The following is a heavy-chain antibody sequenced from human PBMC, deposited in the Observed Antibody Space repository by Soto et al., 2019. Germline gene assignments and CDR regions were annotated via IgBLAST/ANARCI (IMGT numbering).Heavy chain of an antibody. V-gene: IGHV3-15*01. CDR1: GFTFSNAW. CDR2: IKSKTDGGKT. CDR3: TTGSTSTKKY. Sequence: EVQLVESGGGLVKPGGSLRLSCAASGFTFSNAWLSWVRQAPGKGLEWVGRIKSKTDGGKTDYTAPVKGRFTISRDDSKNTLYLQMNSLKTEETAVYYCTTGSTSTKKYWGQGALVAVSS. J-gene: IGHJ4*02. D-gene: IGHD6-6*01.